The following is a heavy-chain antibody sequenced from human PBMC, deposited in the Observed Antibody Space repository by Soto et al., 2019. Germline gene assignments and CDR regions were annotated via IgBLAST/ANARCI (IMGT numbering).Heavy chain of an antibody. Sequence: SETLSLTCTVSGGSISSYYWSWIRQPPGKGLEWIGYIYYSGSTDYNPSLKSRVTISVDTSKNQFSLKLSSVTAVDTAVYYCARHSRITIFAGWFDSWGQGTLVTVAS. J-gene: IGHJ5*01. V-gene: IGHV4-59*08. D-gene: IGHD3-3*01. CDR2: IYYSGST. CDR1: GGSISSYY. CDR3: ARHSRITIFAGWFDS.